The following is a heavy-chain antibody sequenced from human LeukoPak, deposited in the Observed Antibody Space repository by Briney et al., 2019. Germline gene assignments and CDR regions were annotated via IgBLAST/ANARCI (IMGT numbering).Heavy chain of an antibody. CDR1: GGSFSGYY. D-gene: IGHD4-17*01. V-gene: IGHV4-34*01. CDR3: AISAVYGDYEYYYYYGMDV. Sequence: SSETLSLTCAVYGGSFSGYYWSWIRQPPGKGLEWIGEINHSGSTNYNPSLKSRVTISVDTSKNQFSLKLSSVTAADTAVYYCAISAVYGDYEYYYYYGMDVWGQGTTVTVSS. CDR2: INHSGST. J-gene: IGHJ6*02.